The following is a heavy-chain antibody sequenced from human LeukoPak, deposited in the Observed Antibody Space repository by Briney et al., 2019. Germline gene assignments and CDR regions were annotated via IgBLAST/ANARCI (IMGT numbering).Heavy chain of an antibody. CDR2: ISYDGSNR. V-gene: IGHV3-30*04. D-gene: IGHD6-19*01. Sequence: GRSLRLSCAASGFTFSSYAMHWVRQAPGKGLEWVAVISYDGSNRYYADSVKGRFTISRDNSKNTLYLQMNSLTAEDTAVYYCARTGQSSGWYDDNYFDYWGQGTLVTVSS. CDR3: ARTGQSSGWYDDNYFDY. J-gene: IGHJ4*02. CDR1: GFTFSSYA.